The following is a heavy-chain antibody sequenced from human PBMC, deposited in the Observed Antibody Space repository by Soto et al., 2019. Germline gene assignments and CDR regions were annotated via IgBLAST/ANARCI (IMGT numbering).Heavy chain of an antibody. CDR2: TWYDGRTK. CDR1: GFIFSRNG. D-gene: IGHD3-22*01. V-gene: IGHV3-33*01. CDR3: ARDRNYYDSSGLDY. Sequence: LRLSCAASGFIFSRNGMHWVRQAPGKGLEWVAGTWYDGRTKYYADSVKGRFTISRDNSENTLYLQMSSLRAEDTAVYYCARDRNYYDSSGLDYWGQGTLVTVSS. J-gene: IGHJ4*02.